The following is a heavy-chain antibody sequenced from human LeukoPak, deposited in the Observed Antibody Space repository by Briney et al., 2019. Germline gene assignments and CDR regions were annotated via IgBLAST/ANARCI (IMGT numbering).Heavy chain of an antibody. CDR2: IYYSGST. V-gene: IGHV4-30-4*08. Sequence: SQTLSLTCTVSGGSISNSAYYGSWIRQHPVKGLEWIGYIYYSGSTNYNPSLKSRVTISVDTSKNQFSLKLSSVTAADTAVYYCARRDSSTSCYERDAFDIWGQGTMVTVSS. J-gene: IGHJ3*02. CDR1: GGSISNSAYY. D-gene: IGHD2-2*01. CDR3: ARRDSSTSCYERDAFDI.